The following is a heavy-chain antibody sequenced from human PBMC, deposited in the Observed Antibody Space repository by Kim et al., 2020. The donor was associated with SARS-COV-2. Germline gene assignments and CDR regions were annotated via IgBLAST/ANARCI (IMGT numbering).Heavy chain of an antibody. V-gene: IGHV3-20*04. CDR1: GFTFNDYG. CDR3: ARGFRYYESGNFYPLYFDF. Sequence: GGSLRLSCAASGFTFNDYGMSWVRRAPGKGLEWVSGINWDGGSIGYADSVKGRFTISRDNAKKSLYLEVKSLRAEDTAFYYCARGFRYYESGNFYPLYFDFWGQGALVTVSS. J-gene: IGHJ4*02. D-gene: IGHD3-16*01. CDR2: INWDGGSI.